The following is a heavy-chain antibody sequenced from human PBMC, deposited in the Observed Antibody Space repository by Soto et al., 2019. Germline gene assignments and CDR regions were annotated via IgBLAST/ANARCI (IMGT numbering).Heavy chain of an antibody. Sequence: EVRLVESGGDLVQPGGSLRLSCATSGFNFSSYSMNWVRQAPGKGLEWVSSISSSSSYIYYADSVKGRFTISRDNAKNSLYLQMNSLRAEDTAVYYCARDRGFPRPPNSVGVDYWGQGTLVTVSS. CDR1: GFNFSSYS. J-gene: IGHJ4*02. D-gene: IGHD1-26*01. CDR3: ARDRGFPRPPNSVGVDY. CDR2: ISSSSSYI. V-gene: IGHV3-21*01.